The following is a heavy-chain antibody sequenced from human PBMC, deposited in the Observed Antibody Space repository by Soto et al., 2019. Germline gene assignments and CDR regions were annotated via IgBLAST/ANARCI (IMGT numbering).Heavy chain of an antibody. CDR2: IYYSGST. CDR1: GGSISSSSYY. V-gene: IGHV4-39*01. D-gene: IGHD5-18*01. Sequence: PSETLSLTCTVSGGSISSSSYYWGWIRQPPGKGLEWIGSIYYSGSTYYNPSLKSRVTISVDTSKNQFSLKLSSVTAADTAVYYCACRDVDTAMVFFDYWGQGTLVTVSA. CDR3: ACRDVDTAMVFFDY. J-gene: IGHJ4*02.